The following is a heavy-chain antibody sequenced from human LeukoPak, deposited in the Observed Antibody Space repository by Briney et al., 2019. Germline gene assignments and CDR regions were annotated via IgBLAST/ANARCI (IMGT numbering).Heavy chain of an antibody. Sequence: GGSLRLSCAASGFTFSSCAMSWVRQAPGKGLEWVSVISGIGSGGSTYYADSVKGRFTISRDNSKNTLYLQMNSLRAEDMAVYYCAKVDHDILVVPDAPLGYWGQGTLVTVSS. D-gene: IGHD2-2*01. CDR3: AKVDHDILVVPDAPLGY. V-gene: IGHV3-23*01. CDR1: GFTFSSCA. J-gene: IGHJ4*02. CDR2: ISGIGSGGST.